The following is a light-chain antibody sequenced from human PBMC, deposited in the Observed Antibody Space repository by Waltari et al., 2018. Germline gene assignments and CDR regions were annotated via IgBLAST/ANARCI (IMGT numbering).Light chain of an antibody. CDR3: QQSHSSS. CDR1: QSITNF. CDR2: GAS. J-gene: IGKJ2*01. Sequence: DIQMTQSPSSLSASVGDRVTITCRASQSITNFLNWYQHKPGKAPKILIDGASTLQSVVPSRFSGSGSGTDFTLTITSLQPEDFASYYCQQSHSSSFGQGTRLEIK. V-gene: IGKV1-39*01.